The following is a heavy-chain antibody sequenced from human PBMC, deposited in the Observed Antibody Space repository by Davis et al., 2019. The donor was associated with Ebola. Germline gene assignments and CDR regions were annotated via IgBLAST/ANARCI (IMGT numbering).Heavy chain of an antibody. D-gene: IGHD1-1*01. CDR2: INRHNGNT. CDR3: AIAQSPTTIDH. V-gene: IGHV1-18*04. J-gene: IGHJ4*02. Sequence: ASVKVSCKASGYTFINYGITWVRQAPGQGLEWMGWINRHNGNTNYGQNVQDRVIMTSDTATTTAYMVVGSLESDDTAVYYCAIAQSPTTIDHWGQGTLVTVSS. CDR1: GYTFINYG.